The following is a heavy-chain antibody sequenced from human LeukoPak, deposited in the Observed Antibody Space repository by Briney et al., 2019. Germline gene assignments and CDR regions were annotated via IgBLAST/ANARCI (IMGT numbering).Heavy chain of an antibody. CDR1: GGSISSSSYY. V-gene: IGHV4-39*01. Sequence: SETLSLTCTVSGGSISSSSYYWGWIRQPPGKGPEWIGSIYYSGSTYYNPSLKSRVTISVDTSKNQFSLKLSSVTAADTAVYYCARRKARDFDYWGQGTLVTVSS. CDR3: ARRKARDFDY. D-gene: IGHD5-12*01. J-gene: IGHJ4*02. CDR2: IYYSGST.